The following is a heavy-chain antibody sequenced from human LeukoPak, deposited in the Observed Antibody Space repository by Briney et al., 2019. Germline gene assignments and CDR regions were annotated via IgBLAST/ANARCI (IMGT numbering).Heavy chain of an antibody. Sequence: VASVKVSCKASGYTFTSYGISWVRQAPGQGLEWMGWISAYNGNTNYAQKLQGRVTMTTDTSTSTAYMELRSLRSDETAVYYCAANQLSKWELLDFDYWGQGTLVTVSS. V-gene: IGHV1-18*01. CDR1: GYTFTSYG. J-gene: IGHJ4*02. D-gene: IGHD1-26*01. CDR3: AANQLSKWELLDFDY. CDR2: ISAYNGNT.